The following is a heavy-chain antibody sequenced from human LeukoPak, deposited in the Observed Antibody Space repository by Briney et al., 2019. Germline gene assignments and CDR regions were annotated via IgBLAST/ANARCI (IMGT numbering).Heavy chain of an antibody. CDR2: IYYSGST. Sequence: SQTLSLTCTVSGGSISSGRYYWSWIRQHPGKGLEWSWYIYYSGSTYYNPPLKNRLTRSVDTSKKQFSMKLSSVTAADTAVYYCARDTITGTTYPDDAFDIWGQGTMVTVSS. CDR3: ARDTITGTTYPDDAFDI. D-gene: IGHD1-7*01. CDR1: GGSISSGRYY. J-gene: IGHJ3*02. V-gene: IGHV4-31*03.